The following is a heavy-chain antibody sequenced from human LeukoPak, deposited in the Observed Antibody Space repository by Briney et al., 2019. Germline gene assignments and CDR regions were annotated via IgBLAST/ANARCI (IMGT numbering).Heavy chain of an antibody. V-gene: IGHV1-69*13. Sequence: SVNVSCKASGGTFSSYAISWVRQAPGQGLEWMGGIIPIFGTANYAQKFQGRVTITADESTSTAYMELSSLRSEDTAVYYCAREYCSSTSCYGGYFDYWGQGTLVTVSS. CDR3: AREYCSSTSCYGGYFDY. CDR2: IIPIFGTA. J-gene: IGHJ4*02. CDR1: GGTFSSYA. D-gene: IGHD2-2*01.